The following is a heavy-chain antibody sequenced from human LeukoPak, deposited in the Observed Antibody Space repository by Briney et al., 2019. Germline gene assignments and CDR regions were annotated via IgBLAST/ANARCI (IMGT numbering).Heavy chain of an antibody. Sequence: PGGSLRLSCVDSGFTFRNFGMHWVRQAPGKGLEWVAVISHDGTNTYHADSVRGRFTISRDNSKSTLYLQMNSLRPEDTAVYYCAKDPGAVVVQAYYLDHWGQGTLVTVSS. V-gene: IGHV3-30*18. D-gene: IGHD2-21*01. CDR2: ISHDGTNT. CDR1: GFTFRNFG. J-gene: IGHJ4*02. CDR3: AKDPGAVVVQAYYLDH.